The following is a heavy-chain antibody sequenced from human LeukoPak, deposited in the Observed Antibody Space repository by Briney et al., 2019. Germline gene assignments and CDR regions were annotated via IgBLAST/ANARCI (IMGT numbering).Heavy chain of an antibody. J-gene: IGHJ4*02. D-gene: IGHD5-24*01. Sequence: GGSLRLSCAASGFTFSSYGMHWVRQAPGKGLEWVAVISYDGGNKYYADSVKGRFTISRDNSKNTLYLQMNSLRAEDTAVYYCAKVRVEMATIYYFDYWGQGTLVTVSS. CDR1: GFTFSSYG. V-gene: IGHV3-30*18. CDR3: AKVRVEMATIYYFDY. CDR2: ISYDGGNK.